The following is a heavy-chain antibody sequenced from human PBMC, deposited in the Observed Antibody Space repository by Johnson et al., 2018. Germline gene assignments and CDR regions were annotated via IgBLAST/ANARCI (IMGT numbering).Heavy chain of an antibody. CDR3: TSDAFDI. CDR1: GFMFSRYG. Sequence: VQLVESGGGLAQPGGSLRLSCAASGFMFSRYGLHWVRQAPGKGLEYVSAISGNGAITYYADSVKGRFTIYRDNSKNTLFLQMGSLGVEDTALYYCTSDAFDIWGTGTMVTVSS. CDR2: ISGNGAIT. V-gene: IGHV3-64*07. J-gene: IGHJ3*02.